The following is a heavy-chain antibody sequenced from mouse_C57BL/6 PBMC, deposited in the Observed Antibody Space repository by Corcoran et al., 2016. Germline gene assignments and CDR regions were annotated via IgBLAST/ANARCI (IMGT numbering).Heavy chain of an antibody. CDR1: GYTFTDYY. CDR2: IYPGSGNT. V-gene: IGHV1-76*01. Sequence: VQLQQSGPELVKPGASVKISCKASGYTFTDYYINWVKQRPGQGLEWIARIYPGSGNTYYNEKFKGKATLTAEKSSSTAYMQLSSLTSEDSAVYFCANYYGSSYGWGQGTTLTVSS. D-gene: IGHD1-1*01. J-gene: IGHJ2*01. CDR3: ANYYGSSYG.